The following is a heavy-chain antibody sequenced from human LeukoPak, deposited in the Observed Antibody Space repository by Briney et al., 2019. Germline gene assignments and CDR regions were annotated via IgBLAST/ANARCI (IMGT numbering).Heavy chain of an antibody. D-gene: IGHD2-15*01. CDR3: ARTTEGYCRGRSCYSYYCYMDV. J-gene: IGHJ6*03. Sequence: PGGSLRLSCAASGFTFSSYSMDWVRQARGKGLEWVSSISSISSYIYYADSVKGRFTITRDNAKNSLYLQMNSLRAEDTAVYYCARTTEGYCRGRSCYSYYCYMDVWGKGTTVTVSS. CDR2: ISSISSYI. V-gene: IGHV3-21*04. CDR1: GFTFSSYS.